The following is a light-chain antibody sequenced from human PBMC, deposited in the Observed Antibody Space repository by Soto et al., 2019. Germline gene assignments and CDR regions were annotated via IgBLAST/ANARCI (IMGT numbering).Light chain of an antibody. CDR3: QSYDSSLSDV. CDR1: SSNIGAGYD. J-gene: IGLJ1*01. CDR2: GNS. Sequence: QSVLTQPPSVSGAPGQRVTISCTGSSSNIGAGYDVHWYQQLPGTAPKLLIYGNSNRPSGVPDRFSGSKSGTSASLAITVLQAEDEAGYYCQSYDSSLSDVFGTGTKLTVL. V-gene: IGLV1-40*01.